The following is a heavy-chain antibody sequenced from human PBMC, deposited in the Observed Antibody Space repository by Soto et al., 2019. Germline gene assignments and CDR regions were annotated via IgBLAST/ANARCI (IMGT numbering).Heavy chain of an antibody. V-gene: IGHV4-59*08. J-gene: IGHJ6*02. CDR2: IYYSAST. CDR1: GGSISSYY. CDR3: AGYDYVWGSYRYGRYGMDV. Sequence: PSETLSLTCTVSGGSISSYYWSWIRQPPGKGLEWIGYIYYSASTNYNPSLKSRVTISVDTSKNQFSLKLSSVTAADTAVYYCAGYDYVWGSYRYGRYGMDVWGQGTTVTVSS. D-gene: IGHD3-16*02.